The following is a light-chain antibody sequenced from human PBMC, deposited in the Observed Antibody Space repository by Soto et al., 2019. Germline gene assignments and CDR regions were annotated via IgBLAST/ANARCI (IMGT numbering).Light chain of an antibody. CDR1: QSVSSD. CDR3: QQYNKWPPLT. J-gene: IGKJ4*01. CDR2: DAS. V-gene: IGKV3-15*01. Sequence: EIVMTQSPATLTVSPGERATLSCRASQSVSSDLAWYQQKPGQAPRLLIYDASTRATGIPVRFSGSGSGTEFTLTISSLQSEDFALYYCQQYNKWPPLTFGGGTKVEI.